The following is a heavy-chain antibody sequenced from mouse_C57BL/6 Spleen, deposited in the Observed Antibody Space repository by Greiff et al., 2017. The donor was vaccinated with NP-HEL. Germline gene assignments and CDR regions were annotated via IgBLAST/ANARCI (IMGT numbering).Heavy chain of an antibody. V-gene: IGHV1-15*01. CDR3: TRAYYSNYVACFAY. Sequence: VQLQQSGAELVRPGASVTLSCKASGYTFTDYEMHWVKQTPVHGLEWIGAVDPETGGTAYNQKFKGKAILTADKSSSTAYMELRSLTSEDSAVYYFTRAYYSNYVACFAYWGQGTLVTVSA. J-gene: IGHJ3*01. D-gene: IGHD2-5*01. CDR2: VDPETGGT. CDR1: GYTFTDYE.